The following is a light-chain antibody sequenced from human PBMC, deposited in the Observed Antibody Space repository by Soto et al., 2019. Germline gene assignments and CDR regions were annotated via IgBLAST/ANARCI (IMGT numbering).Light chain of an antibody. Sequence: QSALTQPASVSGSPGQSITISCTGTSSDVGGYNYVSWYQQHPGKAPKLMIYDVSNRPSGVSNRFSVSKSGNTASLTIAWLQAEDEADYCCSSYTSSSPVVFGGGTKLTVL. CDR2: DVS. CDR3: SSYTSSSPVV. V-gene: IGLV2-14*01. J-gene: IGLJ2*01. CDR1: SSDVGGYNY.